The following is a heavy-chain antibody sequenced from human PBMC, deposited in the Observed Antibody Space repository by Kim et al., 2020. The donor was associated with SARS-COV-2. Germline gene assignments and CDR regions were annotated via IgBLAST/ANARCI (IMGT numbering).Heavy chain of an antibody. V-gene: IGHV3-43*01. CDR1: GFTFDDYT. J-gene: IGHJ3*02. Sequence: GGSLRLSCAASGFTFDDYTMHWVRQAPGKGLEWVSLISWDGGSTYYADSVKGRFTISRDNSKNSLYLQMNSLRTEDTALYYCAKDDGGAPAFDIWGQGTMVTVSS. CDR3: AKDDGGAPAFDI. D-gene: IGHD3-3*01. CDR2: ISWDGGST.